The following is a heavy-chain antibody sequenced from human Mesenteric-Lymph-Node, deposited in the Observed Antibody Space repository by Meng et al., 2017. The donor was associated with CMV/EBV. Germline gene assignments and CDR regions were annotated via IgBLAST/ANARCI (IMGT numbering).Heavy chain of an antibody. D-gene: IGHD6-13*01. CDR2: INHSGST. CDR1: GGSFSGYY. CDR3: AQIAAAGYYYGMDV. J-gene: IGHJ6*02. Sequence: GSLRLSCAVYGGSFSGYYWSWIRQPPGKGLEWIGEINHSGSTNYNPSLKSRVTISVDTSKNQFSLKLSSVTAADTAVYYCAQIAAAGYYYGMDVWGQGTTVTVSS. V-gene: IGHV4-34*01.